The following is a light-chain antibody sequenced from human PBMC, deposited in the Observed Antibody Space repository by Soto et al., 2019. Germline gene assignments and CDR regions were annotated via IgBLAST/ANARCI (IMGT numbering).Light chain of an antibody. CDR3: CSYAGSYIPFV. Sequence: QSALTQPASVSGSPGQSITIACTGTSSDVGGYNYVSWFQQHPGKAPKLLIYDVTKRPSGVPDRFSGSKSGNTASLTISGLQAEDEADYHCCSYAGSYIPFVFGTGTKV. CDR2: DVT. J-gene: IGLJ1*01. V-gene: IGLV2-11*01. CDR1: SSDVGGYNY.